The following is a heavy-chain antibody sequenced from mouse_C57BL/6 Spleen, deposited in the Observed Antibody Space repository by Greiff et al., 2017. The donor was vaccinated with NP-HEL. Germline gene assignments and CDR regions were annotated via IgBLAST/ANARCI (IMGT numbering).Heavy chain of an antibody. CDR1: GYSITSGYY. J-gene: IGHJ3*01. D-gene: IGHD1-1*01. V-gene: IGHV3-6*01. CDR2: ISYDGSN. CDR3: ARDRSNYYGSSGWFAY. Sequence: DVQLQESGPGLVKPSQSLSLTCSVTGYSITSGYYWNWIRQFPGNKLEWMGYISYDGSNNYNPSLKNRISITRDTSKNQFFLKLNSVTTEDTATYYCARDRSNYYGSSGWFAYWGQGTLVTVSA.